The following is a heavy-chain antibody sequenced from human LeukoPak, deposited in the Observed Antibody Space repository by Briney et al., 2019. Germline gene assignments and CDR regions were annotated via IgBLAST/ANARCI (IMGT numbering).Heavy chain of an antibody. J-gene: IGHJ3*02. CDR1: GFTFDDYA. CDR2: ISWNSGSI. Sequence: GGSLRLSCAASGFTFDDYAMHWVRHAPGKGLEWVSGISWNSGSIGYADSVKGRFTISRDNAKNSLYLQMNSLRAEDTALYYCAKDIGHLQAFDIWGQGTMVTVSS. D-gene: IGHD4-4*01. V-gene: IGHV3-9*01. CDR3: AKDIGHLQAFDI.